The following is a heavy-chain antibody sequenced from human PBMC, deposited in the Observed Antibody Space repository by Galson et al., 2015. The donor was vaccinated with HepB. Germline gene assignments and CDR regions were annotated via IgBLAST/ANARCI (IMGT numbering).Heavy chain of an antibody. CDR1: EFTLSSYA. CDR2: ISYDGSNK. Sequence: SLRLSCAAPEFTLSSYAFHWVRQAPGKGLEWVAVISYDGSNKYYADSVKGQFTISRDNSKNTLYLQMNSLRVEDTAVYYCARAAHCCSTSCYNYYYYYGMDVWGQGTTVTVSS. J-gene: IGHJ6*02. V-gene: IGHV3-30*04. D-gene: IGHD2-2*01. CDR3: ARAAHCCSTSCYNYYYYYGMDV.